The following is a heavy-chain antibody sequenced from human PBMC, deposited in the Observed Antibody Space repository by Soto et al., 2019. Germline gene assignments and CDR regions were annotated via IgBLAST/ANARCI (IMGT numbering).Heavy chain of an antibody. Sequence: QVQLVESGGGLVKPSGSLRLSCEASGFIFTDYYMSWIRQAPGKGLEWVSYIASNNYATYAESVKGRFTISRDNGKNSRYLQMNSLRADDTAVYYWARDRPHDTGSSPPALGRGTLVIVSS. D-gene: IGHD1-26*01. J-gene: IGHJ5*02. V-gene: IGHV3-11*05. CDR2: IASNNYA. CDR1: GFIFTDYY. CDR3: ARDRPHDTGSSPPA.